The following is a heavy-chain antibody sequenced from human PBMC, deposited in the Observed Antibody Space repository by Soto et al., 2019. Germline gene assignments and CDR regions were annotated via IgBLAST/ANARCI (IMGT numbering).Heavy chain of an antibody. CDR1: GCTFADAW. V-gene: IGHV3-15*07. D-gene: IGHD4-4*01. CDR2: VKSKTHGGTT. J-gene: IGHJ4*01. CDR3: TTDSYITVTPVRLDY. Sequence: PSWSLRLCCADAGCTFADAWSNCIHQAQGKGLEWVGRVKSKTHGGTTDFAASVKGRFAISRDDSISMAFMRMNSLKIEDTAVYYCTTDSYITVTPVRLDYWGHGTLVTVS.